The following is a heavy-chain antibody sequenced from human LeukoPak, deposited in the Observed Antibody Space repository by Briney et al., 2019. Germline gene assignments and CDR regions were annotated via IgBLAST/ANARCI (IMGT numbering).Heavy chain of an antibody. J-gene: IGHJ6*02. V-gene: IGHV1-69*13. CDR2: IIPIFGTA. CDR1: GGTFISYA. Sequence: ASVKVSCKASGGTFISYAISWVRQAPGQGLEWMGGIIPIFGTANYAQKFQGRVTITADESTSTAYMELSSLRSEDTAVYYCARGFGRPQYEVRGVEYYYYGMDVWGQGTTVTVPS. CDR3: ARGFGRPQYEVRGVEYYYYGMDV. D-gene: IGHD3-10*01.